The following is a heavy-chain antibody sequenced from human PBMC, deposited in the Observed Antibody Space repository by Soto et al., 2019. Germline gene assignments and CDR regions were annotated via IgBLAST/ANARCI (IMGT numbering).Heavy chain of an antibody. D-gene: IGHD6-13*01. V-gene: IGHV1-69*01. CDR3: ARASIHGSSWYFGFDP. J-gene: IGHJ5*01. CDR1: GGTFSRYA. Sequence: QVQLVQSGAEVRKPGSSVKVSCKASGGTFSRYAINWVRQAPGQGLEWMGGIIPMFGTTNYAQKFKGRVTITADESTSTIYMELNTRRSEDAAVYYCARASIHGSSWYFGFDPWGQGTLVTVSS. CDR2: IIPMFGTT.